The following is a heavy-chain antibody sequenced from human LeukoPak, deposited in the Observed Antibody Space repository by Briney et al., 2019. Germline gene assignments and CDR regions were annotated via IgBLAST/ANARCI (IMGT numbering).Heavy chain of an antibody. Sequence: PSETLSLTCIVSGGSSSSYYWSWIRQPPGKGLEWIGYIYYSGSTNYNPSLKSRVTILVNTSKNQFSLKLSSVTAADTAVYYCARATNYAGVFDYWGQGTLVTVSS. CDR2: IYYSGST. CDR1: GGSSSSYY. CDR3: ARATNYAGVFDY. V-gene: IGHV4-59*01. J-gene: IGHJ4*02. D-gene: IGHD2-2*01.